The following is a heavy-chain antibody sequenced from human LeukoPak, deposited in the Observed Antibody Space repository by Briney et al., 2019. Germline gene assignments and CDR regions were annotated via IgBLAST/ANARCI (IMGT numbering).Heavy chain of an antibody. CDR1: GDSVSRNSAA. V-gene: IGHV6-1*01. Sequence: SHTLSLTCAISGDSVSRNSAAWTWIPQSPSRVLELLGRTYYRSKWYNDYAVPVNSRITLNPHPPKHQVSLHLNSVTPPDMSGYFCATSIRDTADAFDMWGEGRTVTVSS. J-gene: IGHJ3*02. D-gene: IGHD5-18*01. CDR3: ATSIRDTADAFDM. CDR2: TYYRSKWYN.